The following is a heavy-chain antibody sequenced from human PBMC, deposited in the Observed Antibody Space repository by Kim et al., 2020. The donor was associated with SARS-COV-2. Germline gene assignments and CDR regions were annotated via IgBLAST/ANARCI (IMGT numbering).Heavy chain of an antibody. CDR3: ARGSMGLVDY. CDR1: SGSISSSSYY. J-gene: IGHJ4*02. Sequence: SETLSLTCTVSSGSISSSSYYWGRLRQPPGKGLEWIGSIYFTGSAYYNPSLKSRVAISAHTSKNQFSLKLSSVTPAATAVYYGARGSMGLVDYWGQGSL. D-gene: IGHD2-8*01. V-gene: IGHV4-39*01. CDR2: IYFTGSA.